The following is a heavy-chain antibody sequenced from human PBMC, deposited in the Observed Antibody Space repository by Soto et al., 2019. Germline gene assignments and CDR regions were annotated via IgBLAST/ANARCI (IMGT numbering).Heavy chain of an antibody. CDR2: INPNSGGT. Sequence: ASVKVSCKASGYTFTGYYMHWVRQAPGQGLEWMGWINPNSGGTNYAQKFQGRVTMTRDTSTSTAYMELSRLRSDDTAVYYCARGKGSSGPYYYYGMDVWGQGTTVTVSS. CDR1: GYTFTGYY. V-gene: IGHV1-2*02. CDR3: ARGKGSSGPYYYYGMDV. D-gene: IGHD3-22*01. J-gene: IGHJ6*02.